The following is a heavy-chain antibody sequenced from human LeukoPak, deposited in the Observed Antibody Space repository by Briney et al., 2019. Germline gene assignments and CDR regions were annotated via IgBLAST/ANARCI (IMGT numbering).Heavy chain of an antibody. CDR2: IGTAGDT. CDR3: AREGGDGAFDY. CDR1: GFTFSSYD. J-gene: IGHJ4*02. Sequence: PGGSLRLSCAASGFTFSSYDMHWVRQATGKGLEWVSAIGTAGDTYYPGSVKGRFTISRENAKNSLYLQMNSLRAGDTAVYYCAREGGDGAFDYWGQGTLVTVSS. V-gene: IGHV3-13*01. D-gene: IGHD4/OR15-4a*01.